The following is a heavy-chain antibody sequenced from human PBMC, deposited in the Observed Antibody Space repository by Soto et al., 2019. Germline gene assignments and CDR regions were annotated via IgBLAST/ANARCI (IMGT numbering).Heavy chain of an antibody. J-gene: IGHJ4*02. CDR1: GFTVSSNY. CDR3: ARDPGRSYGPD. Sequence: GGSLRLSCAASGFTVSSNYMSWVRQAPGKGLEWVSVIYSGGSTYYADSVKGRFTISRDNSKNTLYLPMNSLRAEDTAVYYCARDPGRSYGPDWGQGTLVNVS. CDR2: IYSGGST. V-gene: IGHV3-66*01. D-gene: IGHD1-26*01.